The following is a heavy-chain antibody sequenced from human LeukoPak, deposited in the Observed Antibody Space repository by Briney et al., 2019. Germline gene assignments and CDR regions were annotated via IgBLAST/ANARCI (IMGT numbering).Heavy chain of an antibody. D-gene: IGHD3-10*01. CDR3: AKAPSYYGSGS. V-gene: IGHV3-23*01. J-gene: IGHJ4*02. CDR1: GFTFSSSG. Sequence: GGSLRLSCAASGFTFSSSGMSWVRQAPGKGLEWVSAISAGGGTIYYADSVRGRFTISRDNSKNTVFLQMNSLRAEDTAVYYCAKAPSYYGSGSWGQGALVTVSS. CDR2: ISAGGGTI.